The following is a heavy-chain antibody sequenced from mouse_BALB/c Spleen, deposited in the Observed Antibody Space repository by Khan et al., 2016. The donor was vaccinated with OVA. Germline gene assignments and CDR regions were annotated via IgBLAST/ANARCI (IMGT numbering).Heavy chain of an antibody. D-gene: IGHD2-14*01. J-gene: IGHJ4*01. V-gene: IGHV2-6-4*01. Sequence: VQLQESGPGLVAPSQSLSITCTVSGFSLSRYNIHWVCQPPGKGLEWLGMIWGGGGTDYNSTLKSRLSIRKDNSKSQVLLKMNSLQTDDTAIYYCARADYRYDGYYAMDYWGQGTSVTVSS. CDR2: IWGGGGT. CDR1: GFSLSRYN. CDR3: ARADYRYDGYYAMDY.